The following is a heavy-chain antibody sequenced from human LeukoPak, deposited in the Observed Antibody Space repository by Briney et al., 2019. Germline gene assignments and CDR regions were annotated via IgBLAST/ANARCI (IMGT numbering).Heavy chain of an antibody. J-gene: IGHJ3*02. CDR1: GFTFDDYA. Sequence: GGSLRLSCAASGFTFDDYAMHWVRQAPGKGLEWVSGISWNSGSIGYADSVKGRFTISRDSAKNSLYLQMNSLRAGDTALYYCASLSRSHDAFDIWGQGTMVTVSS. CDR3: ASLSRSHDAFDI. V-gene: IGHV3-9*01. CDR2: ISWNSGSI.